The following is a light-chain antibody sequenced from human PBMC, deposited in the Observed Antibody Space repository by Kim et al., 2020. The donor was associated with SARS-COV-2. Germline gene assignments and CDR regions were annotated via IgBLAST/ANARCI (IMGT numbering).Light chain of an antibody. Sequence: TPSCRTRKISSSSNLAWHQQTPGAAPRLIIGGATTRATGTQGRCSGSGAGTDFTLTIRRLPAEDFANYYCQHYSYAPWTFGQGTKVDIK. V-gene: IGKV3-20*01. J-gene: IGKJ1*01. CDR2: GAT. CDR3: QHYSYAPWT. CDR1: KISSSSN.